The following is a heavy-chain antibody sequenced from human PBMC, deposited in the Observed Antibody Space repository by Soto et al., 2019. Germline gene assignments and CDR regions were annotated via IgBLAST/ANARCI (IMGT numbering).Heavy chain of an antibody. CDR1: GFTFSSYA. D-gene: IGHD4-17*01. J-gene: IGHJ4*02. Sequence: QVQLVESGGGVVQPRRSLRLSCAASGFTFSSYAMHWVRQAPGKGLEWVAVISYDGSNKYYADSVKGRFTISRDNSKNTLYLQMNSLRAEDTAVYYCARDIGRGDYGDYVVDYWGQGTLVTVSS. CDR3: ARDIGRGDYGDYVVDY. CDR2: ISYDGSNK. V-gene: IGHV3-30-3*01.